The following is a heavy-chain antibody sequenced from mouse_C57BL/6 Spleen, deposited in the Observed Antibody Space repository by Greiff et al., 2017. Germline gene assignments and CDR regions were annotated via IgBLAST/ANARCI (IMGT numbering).Heavy chain of an antibody. V-gene: IGHV1-22*01. Sequence: VQLQPSGPELVKPGASVKMSCKASGYTFTAYNMHWVKQSHGKSLEWIGNINPNNGGTSYNQKFKGKATLTVNKSSSTAYRQLSSLTSEDSAVYYCARYSSGYVDYGGQGTTLTVSS. CDR3: ARYSSGYVDY. CDR1: GYTFTAYN. J-gene: IGHJ2*01. CDR2: INPNNGGT. D-gene: IGHD3-2*02.